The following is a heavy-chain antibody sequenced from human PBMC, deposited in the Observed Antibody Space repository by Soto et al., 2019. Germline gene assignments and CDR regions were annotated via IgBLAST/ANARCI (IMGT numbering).Heavy chain of an antibody. D-gene: IGHD4-17*01. J-gene: IGHJ6*02. CDR3: ARPTDYHYGMQV. V-gene: IGHV5-51*01. Sequence: GESLKISCKGSGYNFHTYWIAWVRQMPGKGLEWMGFIYPHDSDTRYSPSFRGQVTISADKSINTAYLQWTSLKASDTAIYFCARPTDYHYGMQVWGQGTTVPVYS. CDR1: GYNFHTYW. CDR2: IYPHDSDT.